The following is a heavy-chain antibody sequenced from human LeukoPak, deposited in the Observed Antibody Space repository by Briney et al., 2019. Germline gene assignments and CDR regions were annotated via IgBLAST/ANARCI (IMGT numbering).Heavy chain of an antibody. CDR1: GFTFSNAW. CDR3: TTEVVDGYNFDY. J-gene: IGHJ4*02. CDR2: IKSKTDGGTT. D-gene: IGHD5-24*01. V-gene: IGHV3-15*01. Sequence: GGSLRLSCAASGFTFSNAWMSWVRQAPGKGLEWVGHIKSKTDGGTTDYAAPVKGRFTISRDDSKNTLYLQMNSLKTEDTAVYYCTTEVVDGYNFDYWGQGTLVTVSS.